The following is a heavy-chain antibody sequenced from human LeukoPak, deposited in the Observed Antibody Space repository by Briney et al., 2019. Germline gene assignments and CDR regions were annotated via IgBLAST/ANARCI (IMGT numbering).Heavy chain of an antibody. CDR2: IYTSGST. V-gene: IGHV4-61*02. CDR3: ASGTRRGKLAY. D-gene: IGHD1-14*01. CDR1: GGSISSGSYY. Sequence: SETLSLTGTVSGGSISSGSYYWSWIRQPAGKVLECIGRIYTSGSTNYNPSLKTRVTISVATSTNKFPMKLSSVTAADTAVYYCASGTRRGKLAYWGQGTLVTVSS. J-gene: IGHJ4*02.